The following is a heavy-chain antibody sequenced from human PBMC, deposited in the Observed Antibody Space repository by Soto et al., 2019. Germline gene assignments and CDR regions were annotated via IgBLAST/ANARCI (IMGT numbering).Heavy chain of an antibody. CDR2: IIPIFGTA. CDR1: GGTFSSYA. V-gene: IGHV1-69*12. D-gene: IGHD1-1*01. J-gene: IGHJ4*02. CDR3: ARKMDWNAPLFD. Sequence: QVQLVQSGAEVKKPGSSVKVSCKASGGTFSSYAISWVRQAPGQGLEWMGGIIPIFGTANYAQKFRGRVTSTADESTITAYMELSSLRSEDTAVYYCARKMDWNAPLFDWGQGTLVTVSS.